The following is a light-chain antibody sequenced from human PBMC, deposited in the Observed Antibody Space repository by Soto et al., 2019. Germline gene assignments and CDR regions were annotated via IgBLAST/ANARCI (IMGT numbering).Light chain of an antibody. CDR1: SSDVGGYNS. Sequence: QSVLTQPASVSGSPGQSITVSCTGTSSDVGGYNSVSWYQQHPGKPPKLIICEVSNRPSGVSDRFSGSKSGNTASLTISGLQAEDEADYYCSSYTSTSSYVFATGTKVTVL. CDR2: EVS. CDR3: SSYTSTSSYV. V-gene: IGLV2-14*03. J-gene: IGLJ1*01.